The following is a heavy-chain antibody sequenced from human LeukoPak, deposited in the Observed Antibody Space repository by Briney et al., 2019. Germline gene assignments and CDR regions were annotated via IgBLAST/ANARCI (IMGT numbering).Heavy chain of an antibody. CDR1: GYTFTGYY. CDR3: ARYSGVDTARRETHSFDY. Sequence: ASVKVSCEASGYTFTGYYMHWVRQAPGQGLEWMGRINPNSGGTNYAQKFQGRVTMTRDTSISTAYMELSRLRSDDTAVYYCARYSGVDTARRETHSFDYWGQGTLVTVSS. CDR2: INPNSGGT. D-gene: IGHD5-18*01. J-gene: IGHJ4*02. V-gene: IGHV1-2*06.